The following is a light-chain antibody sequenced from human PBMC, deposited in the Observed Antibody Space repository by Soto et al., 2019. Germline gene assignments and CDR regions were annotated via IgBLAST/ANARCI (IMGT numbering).Light chain of an antibody. Sequence: DIVMTHAPLSSPVTLGQPSSISCISSHSLIHRDGNTYLNWLHHRPGQPPRLLLYMVSKRFSGVPDRFSGSGAGTDFTLKISRVEPEDVGFYYCMQATQFPQVTFGQGTRLEIK. J-gene: IGKJ5*01. CDR2: MVS. CDR1: HSLIHRDGNTY. CDR3: MQATQFPQVT. V-gene: IGKV2-24*01.